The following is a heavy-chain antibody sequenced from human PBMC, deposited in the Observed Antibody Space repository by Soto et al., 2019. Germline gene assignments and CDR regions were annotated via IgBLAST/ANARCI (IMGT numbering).Heavy chain of an antibody. Sequence: QVQLVQSGPEVKKTGTSVKVSCKASGGTFSSRAISWVRQAPGQGLEWMGGIIPVFGRVNYAEKFQDRVTITADESTGTVYNEMSSLRSEDQALYYCANSRGGTFLGYHGMDIWGQGTTVSVSS. CDR2: IIPVFGRV. V-gene: IGHV1-69*01. CDR3: ANSRGGTFLGYHGMDI. J-gene: IGHJ6*02. D-gene: IGHD3-16*01. CDR1: GGTFSSRA.